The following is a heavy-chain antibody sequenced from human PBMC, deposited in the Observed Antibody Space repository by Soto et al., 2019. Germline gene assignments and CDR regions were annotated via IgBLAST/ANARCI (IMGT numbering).Heavy chain of an antibody. CDR1: GFTFSSYA. D-gene: IGHD3-3*01. CDR2: ISGSGGST. CDR3: AKVGGDYDFWSGYYTPYYYYYGMDV. Sequence: PGGSLRLSCAASGFTFSSYAMSWVRQAPGKGLEWVSAISGSGGSTYYADSVKGRLTISRDNSKNTLYLQMNSLRAEDTAVYYCAKVGGDYDFWSGYYTPYYYYYGMDVWGQGTTVTVSS. V-gene: IGHV3-23*01. J-gene: IGHJ6*02.